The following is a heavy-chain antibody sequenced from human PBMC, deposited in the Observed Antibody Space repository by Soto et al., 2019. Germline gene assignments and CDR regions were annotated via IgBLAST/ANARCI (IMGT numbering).Heavy chain of an antibody. J-gene: IGHJ6*02. V-gene: IGHV6-1*01. CDR3: ARVEAVAGTELYYGMDV. CDR2: TYYRSKWYN. D-gene: IGHD6-19*01. Sequence: QVQLQQSGPGLVKPSQTLSLTCAISGDSVSSNSAAWNWIRQSPSRGLEWLGRTYYRSKWYNDYAVSVKSRITINPDTSKNQFSLQLNSVTPEDTAVYYCARVEAVAGTELYYGMDVWGQGTTVTVSS. CDR1: GDSVSSNSAA.